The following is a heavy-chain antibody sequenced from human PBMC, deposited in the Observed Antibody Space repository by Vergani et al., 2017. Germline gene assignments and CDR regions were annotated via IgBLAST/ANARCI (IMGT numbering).Heavy chain of an antibody. CDR2: IKSNADGGSA. J-gene: IGHJ6*03. CDR3: TDEKEFAFYYSYYHMDV. Sequence: EGQLVESGGGLVKPGGSLRLSCAASEFTFSDVWMRWVRQAPGKGLEWVARIKSNADGGSADYAASVKGRFIISRDDSKNFLYLQMNSLKIEDTALYFCTDEKEFAFYYSYYHMDVWGKGTTVTVSS. CDR1: EFTFSDVW. V-gene: IGHV3-15*01. D-gene: IGHD2-21*01.